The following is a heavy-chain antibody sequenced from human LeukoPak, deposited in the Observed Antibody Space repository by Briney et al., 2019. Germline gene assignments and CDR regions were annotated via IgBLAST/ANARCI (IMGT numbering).Heavy chain of an antibody. CDR2: ISGSGGST. V-gene: IGHV3-23*01. D-gene: IGHD6-6*01. CDR1: GFTFSSYS. Sequence: GGSLRLSRAASGFTFSSYSMNWVRQAPGKGLEWVSAISGSGGSTYYADSVKGRFTISRDNSKNTLYLQMNSLRAEDSAVYYCAKLVAARDDYWGQGTLVTVSS. CDR3: AKLVAARDDY. J-gene: IGHJ4*02.